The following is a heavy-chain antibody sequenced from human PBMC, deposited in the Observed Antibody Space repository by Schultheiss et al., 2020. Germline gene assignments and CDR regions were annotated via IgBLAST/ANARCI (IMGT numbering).Heavy chain of an antibody. J-gene: IGHJ6*02. CDR3: ARAKYSSGWYGFYYYYGMDV. CDR2: ISYDGSNK. V-gene: IGHV3-30*03. CDR1: GFTFSSYG. Sequence: GGSMRLSCAASGFTFSSYGMHWVRQAPGKGLEWVAVISYDGSNKYYADSVKGRFTISRDNSKNTLYLQMNSLRAEDTAVYYCARAKYSSGWYGFYYYYGMDVWGQGTTVTVSS. D-gene: IGHD6-19*01.